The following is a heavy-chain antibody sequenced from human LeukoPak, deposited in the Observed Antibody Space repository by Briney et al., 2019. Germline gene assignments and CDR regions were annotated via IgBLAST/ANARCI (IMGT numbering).Heavy chain of an antibody. J-gene: IGHJ5*02. CDR3: ARDVPYYDFWSGYPWFDP. V-gene: IGHV4-4*07. CDR2: IYTSGST. Sequence: SETLSLTCTVSGGSISSYDWSWIRQPAGKGLEWIGRIYTSGSTNYNPSLKSRVTISVDTSKNQFSLKLSSVTAADTAVYYCARDVPYYDFWSGYPWFDPWGQGTLGTVSS. CDR1: GGSISSYD. D-gene: IGHD3-3*01.